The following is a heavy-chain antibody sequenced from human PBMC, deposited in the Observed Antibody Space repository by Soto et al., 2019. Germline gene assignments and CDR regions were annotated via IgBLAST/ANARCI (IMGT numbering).Heavy chain of an antibody. D-gene: IGHD5-12*01. V-gene: IGHV4-30-2*01. CDR2: IYRSGDT. CDR3: ARGHDANDD. CDR1: GGSISSGDYS. J-gene: IGHJ1*01. Sequence: QLQLQESGSGLVQPSQTLSLTCAVSGGSISSGDYSWSWIRQPPGKGLEWIGYIYRSGDTYYNPSLQGRVTISIDTSKNQFSLRLNSLTAADTAVYYCARGHDANDDWGQGTLVTVSS.